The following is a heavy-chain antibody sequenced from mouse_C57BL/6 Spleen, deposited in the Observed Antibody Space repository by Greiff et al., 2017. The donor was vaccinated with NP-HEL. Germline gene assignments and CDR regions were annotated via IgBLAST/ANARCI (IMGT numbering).Heavy chain of an antibody. CDR1: GYTFTSYW. Sequence: VQLQQPGAELVMPGASVKLSCKASGYTFTSYWMHWVKQRPGQGLEWIGEIDPSDSYTNYNQKFKGKSTLTVDKSSSTAYMQLSSLTSEDSAVYYCARGTYYSNPSFAYWGQGTLVTVSA. D-gene: IGHD2-5*01. J-gene: IGHJ3*01. CDR3: ARGTYYSNPSFAY. CDR2: IDPSDSYT. V-gene: IGHV1-69*01.